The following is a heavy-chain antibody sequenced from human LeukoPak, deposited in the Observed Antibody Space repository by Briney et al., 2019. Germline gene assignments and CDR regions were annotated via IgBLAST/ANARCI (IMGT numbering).Heavy chain of an antibody. Sequence: GGSLRLSCAASGFTFTNYWMNWVRQAPGKGLEWVANIKPDGSDKYYVDSVKGRFTISRDNAKNSVYLQINSLRAEDTAVYYCARGLVGYYAMDVWGQGTTVTVSS. CDR1: GFTFTNYW. D-gene: IGHD3-10*01. CDR3: ARGLVGYYAMDV. CDR2: IKPDGSDK. V-gene: IGHV3-7*02. J-gene: IGHJ6*02.